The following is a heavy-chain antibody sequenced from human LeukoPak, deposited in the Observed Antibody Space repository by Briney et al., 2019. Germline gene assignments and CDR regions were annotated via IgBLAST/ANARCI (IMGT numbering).Heavy chain of an antibody. CDR2: IKQDASAK. CDR3: ARDDGYDILAGYYRYYYYGMDV. D-gene: IGHD3-9*01. CDR1: GFTFSSYW. J-gene: IGHJ6*02. Sequence: GGSLRLSSAASGFTFSSYWMSWVRQAPGKGLEWVSNIKQDASAKYYVDSVKGRFTSSRDNAKKSLYLQRNSLRAEDTAVYYCARDDGYDILAGYYRYYYYGMDVWGQGTTVTVSS. V-gene: IGHV3-7*01.